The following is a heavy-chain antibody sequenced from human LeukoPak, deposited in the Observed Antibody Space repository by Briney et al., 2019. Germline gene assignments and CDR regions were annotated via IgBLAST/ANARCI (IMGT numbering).Heavy chain of an antibody. V-gene: IGHV3-53*01. Sequence: GGSLRLSCAASGFTVSSNYMSWVRQAPGKGLEWASVIYSGGSTYYADSVKGRFTISRDDSKNTLYLQMNSLRAEDTAVYYCARGSGYDWFDPWGQGTQVTVSS. CDR1: GFTVSSNY. D-gene: IGHD3-22*01. CDR3: ARGSGYDWFDP. J-gene: IGHJ5*02. CDR2: IYSGGST.